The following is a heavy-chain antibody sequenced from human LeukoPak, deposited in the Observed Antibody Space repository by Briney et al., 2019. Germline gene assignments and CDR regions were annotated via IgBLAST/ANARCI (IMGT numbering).Heavy chain of an antibody. CDR2: INPSGGST. J-gene: IGHJ4*02. Sequence: ASVKVSCKASGYTFTSYYMHWVRQAPGQGLEWMGIINPSGGSTSYAQKFQGRVTITADESTSTVYMELSSLRSEDTAVYFCARLGCNNGSCYKYYFESWGQGTLVTVSS. CDR1: GYTFTSYY. D-gene: IGHD2-15*01. CDR3: ARLGCNNGSCYKYYFES. V-gene: IGHV1-46*01.